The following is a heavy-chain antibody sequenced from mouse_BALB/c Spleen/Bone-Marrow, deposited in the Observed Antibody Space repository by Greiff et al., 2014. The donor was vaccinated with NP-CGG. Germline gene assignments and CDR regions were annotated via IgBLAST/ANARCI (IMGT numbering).Heavy chain of an antibody. CDR1: GYTFTNYW. V-gene: IGHV1-7*01. Sequence: QVQLQQSRAELAKPGASVKMSCKVSGYTFTNYWMHWVKQRPGQGLEWIGYIDPNTYYTRYNQKFKDKATLTADKSSSTAYLQLSSLTSEDSAVYYCARYWDAYWGQGTLVTVSA. CDR3: ARYWDAY. D-gene: IGHD4-1*01. CDR2: IDPNTYYT. J-gene: IGHJ3*01.